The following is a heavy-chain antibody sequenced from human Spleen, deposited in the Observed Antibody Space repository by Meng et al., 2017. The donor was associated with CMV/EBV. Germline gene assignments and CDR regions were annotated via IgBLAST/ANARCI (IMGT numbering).Heavy chain of an antibody. Sequence: GESLKISCAASGFTFSVYSVNWVRQAPGKGLEWVSSISSSSSFIYYADSVKGRFTISRDNAKNSLYLQMNGLRVEDTAVYYCASPSTIFGVVNYYYYGMDVWGQGTTVTVSS. CDR1: GFTFSVYS. CDR3: ASPSTIFGVVNYYYYGMDV. J-gene: IGHJ6*02. V-gene: IGHV3-21*01. CDR2: ISSSSSFI. D-gene: IGHD3-3*01.